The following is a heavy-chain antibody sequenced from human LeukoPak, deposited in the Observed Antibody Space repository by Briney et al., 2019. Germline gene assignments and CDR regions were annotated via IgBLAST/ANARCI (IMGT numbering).Heavy chain of an antibody. CDR3: ARAQRGYSQREWWSESSYYYYMDV. V-gene: IGHV4-61*02. Sequence: SETLSLTCTVSGGSISSGSYYWSWIRQPAGKGLEWIGRIYTSGSTNYNPSLKSRVTISVDTSKNQFSLKLSSVTAADTAVYYCARAQRGYSQREWWSESSYYYYMDVWGKGTTVTVSS. CDR2: IYTSGST. D-gene: IGHD5-18*01. CDR1: GGSISSGSYY. J-gene: IGHJ6*03.